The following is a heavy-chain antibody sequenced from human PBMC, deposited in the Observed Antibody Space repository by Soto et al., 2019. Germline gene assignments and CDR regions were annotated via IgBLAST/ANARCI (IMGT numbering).Heavy chain of an antibody. CDR2: IYYSGST. CDR3: ARHRYYYDSSGAGVEWYFDY. CDR1: GGSISSSSYY. Sequence: SETLSLTCTVSGGSISSSSYYWGWIRPPPGKGLEWIGSIYYSGSTYYNPSLKSRVTISVDTSKNRFSLKLSSVTAADTAVYYCARHRYYYDSSGAGVEWYFDYWGQGTLVTVSS. J-gene: IGHJ4*02. D-gene: IGHD3-22*01. V-gene: IGHV4-39*01.